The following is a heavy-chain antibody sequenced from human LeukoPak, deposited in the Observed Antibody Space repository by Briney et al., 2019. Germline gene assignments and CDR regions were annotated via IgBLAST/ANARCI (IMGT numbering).Heavy chain of an antibody. D-gene: IGHD1-26*01. CDR3: AKDSWSGSYPYYYYMDV. CDR1: GFTFSSYG. J-gene: IGHJ6*03. Sequence: GGTLRLSCAASGFTFSSYGMSWVRQAPGKGLEWVAFIRYDGSNKYYADSVKGRFTISRDNSKNTLYLQMNSLRAEDTAVYYCAKDSWSGSYPYYYYMDVWGKGTTVTISS. CDR2: IRYDGSNK. V-gene: IGHV3-30*02.